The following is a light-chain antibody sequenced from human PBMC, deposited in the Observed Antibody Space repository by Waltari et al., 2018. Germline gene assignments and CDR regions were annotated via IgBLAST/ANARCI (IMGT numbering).Light chain of an antibody. J-gene: IGKJ1*01. CDR3: QQSDSVPRT. CDR2: AAS. Sequence: TFRASQRIDNDVNWYQQRPGKAPKLLIFAASRLQSGVPARFSGSGSGTEFTLSISTLQPEDFATYFCQQSDSVPRTFGQGTRVEI. V-gene: IGKV1-39*01. CDR1: QRIDND.